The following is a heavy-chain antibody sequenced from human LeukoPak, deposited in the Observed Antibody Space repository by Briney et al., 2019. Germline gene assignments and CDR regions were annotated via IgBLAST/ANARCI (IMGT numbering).Heavy chain of an antibody. CDR1: GGSFNSYY. CDR3: ARHLSHGWLQFAAPYYYYGMDV. CDR2: IFYSGST. V-gene: IGHV4-59*08. J-gene: IGHJ6*02. Sequence: PSETLSLTCTVSGGSFNSYYWSWVRQPPGKGLQWIGYIFYSGSTKYDPSLESRVTISLDTSKNQFSLKLSSVTAADTAVYYCARHLSHGWLQFAAPYYYYGMDVWGQGTTVTVSS. D-gene: IGHD5-12*01.